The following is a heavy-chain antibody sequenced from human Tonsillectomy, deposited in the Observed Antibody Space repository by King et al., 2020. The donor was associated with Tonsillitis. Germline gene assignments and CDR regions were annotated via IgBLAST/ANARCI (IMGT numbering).Heavy chain of an antibody. CDR3: ARGRGYNYAQGFDS. CDR1: GFTFSTYT. D-gene: IGHD5-18*01. J-gene: IGHJ5*01. Sequence: EVQLVESGGGLVQPGGSLRLSCAASGFTFSTYTMNWVRQAPGKGLEWISYINSASAHIYYADSVRGRFTISRDNAKNSLFLQMNSLRDEDTAVYYCARGRGYNYAQGFDSWGQGTLVTVSS. V-gene: IGHV3-48*02. CDR2: INSASAHI.